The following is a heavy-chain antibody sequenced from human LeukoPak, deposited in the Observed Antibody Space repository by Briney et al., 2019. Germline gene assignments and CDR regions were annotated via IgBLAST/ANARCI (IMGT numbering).Heavy chain of an antibody. CDR1: GGSISSGSYY. CDR2: IYTSGST. Sequence: SETLSLTCTVSGGSISSGSYYWSGIRQPAGKGLEWIGRIYTSGSTNYNPSLKSRVTISVDTSKNQFSLKLSSVTAADTAVYYCARRNDFWSGYYEDAFDIWGQGTMVTVSS. J-gene: IGHJ3*02. V-gene: IGHV4-61*02. D-gene: IGHD3-3*01. CDR3: ARRNDFWSGYYEDAFDI.